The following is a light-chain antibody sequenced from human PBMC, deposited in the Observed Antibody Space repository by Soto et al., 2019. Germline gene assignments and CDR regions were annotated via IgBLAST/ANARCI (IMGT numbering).Light chain of an antibody. CDR3: QQRSDWRT. CDR1: QSVSTA. CDR2: DAS. Sequence: EIVLTQSPATLSLSPGERATLSCRASQSVSTALAWYQQKPGQAPRLLIYDASIRATGIPARFSGSGSGTDFTLAVSSLQPEDFAFYYCQQRSDWRTFGGGTKVEIK. V-gene: IGKV3-11*01. J-gene: IGKJ4*01.